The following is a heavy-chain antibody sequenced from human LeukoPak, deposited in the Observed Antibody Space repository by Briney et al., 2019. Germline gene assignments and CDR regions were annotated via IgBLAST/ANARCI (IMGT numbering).Heavy chain of an antibody. CDR3: AKARSTVTTTGGGLDY. J-gene: IGHJ4*02. Sequence: GGSLRLSCAASGFTFSSYGMHWVRQAPGKGLEWVAFIRYDGSNKYYADSVKGRFTISRDNSKNTLYLQMNSLRAEDAAVYYCAKARSTVTTTGGGLDYWGQGTLVTVSS. D-gene: IGHD4-17*01. V-gene: IGHV3-30*02. CDR1: GFTFSSYG. CDR2: IRYDGSNK.